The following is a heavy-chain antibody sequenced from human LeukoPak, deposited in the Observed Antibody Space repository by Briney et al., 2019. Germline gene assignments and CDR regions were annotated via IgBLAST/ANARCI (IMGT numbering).Heavy chain of an antibody. CDR3: AREGRIVPAATNWFDP. V-gene: IGHV4-39*07. Sequence: SETLSLTCTVSGGSISSYYWGWIRQPPGKGLEWIGSIYYSGSTYYNPSLKSRVTISVDTSKNQFSLKLSSVTAADTAVYYCAREGRIVPAATNWFDPWGQGTLVTVSS. D-gene: IGHD2-2*01. CDR1: GGSISSYY. CDR2: IYYSGST. J-gene: IGHJ5*02.